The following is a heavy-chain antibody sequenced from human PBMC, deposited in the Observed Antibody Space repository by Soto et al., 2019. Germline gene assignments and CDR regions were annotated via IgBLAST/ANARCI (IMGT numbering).Heavy chain of an antibody. CDR2: INIAGSST. D-gene: IGHD5-12*01. CDR1: GFTFSSFW. V-gene: IGHV3-74*01. CDR3: ARDKVIIVAGPGPLAS. J-gene: IGHJ5*01. Sequence: GGSLRLSCAASGFTFSSFWMHWVRQAPGKGLLWVARINIAGSSTSYADSVKGRFTISRDNAKNTLYLQMNSLSADDTAVYYCARDKVIIVAGPGPLASWGQGTLVTVSS.